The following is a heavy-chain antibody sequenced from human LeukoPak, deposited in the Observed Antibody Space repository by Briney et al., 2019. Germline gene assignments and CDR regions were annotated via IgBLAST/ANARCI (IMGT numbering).Heavy chain of an antibody. CDR3: AKGYSSGWYPFDY. J-gene: IGHJ4*02. D-gene: IGHD6-19*01. CDR2: ITWDSGTT. Sequence: PGGSLRLSCAASGFTFDDYTMHWVRQAPGKSLEWVSLITWDSGTTYYKDSVKGRFTISGDNSKNSLYLQMNSLRTEDTALYYCAKGYSSGWYPFDYWGQGTLVTVSS. V-gene: IGHV3-43*01. CDR1: GFTFDDYT.